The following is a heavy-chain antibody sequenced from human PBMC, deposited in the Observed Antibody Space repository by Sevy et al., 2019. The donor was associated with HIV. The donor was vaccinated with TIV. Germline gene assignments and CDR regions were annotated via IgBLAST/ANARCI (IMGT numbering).Heavy chain of an antibody. CDR2: ISGSGGST. V-gene: IGHV3-23*01. D-gene: IGHD2-2*01. Sequence: GGSLRLSCAASGFTFSSYAMSWVRQAPGKGLEWVSAISGSGGSTYYADSVKGRFTISRDNSKNTLYLQMNSLRAEDTAVYYCAKAGIVVVPAEHAMEVWGQGTTVTISS. CDR1: GFTFSSYA. CDR3: AKAGIVVVPAEHAMEV. J-gene: IGHJ6*02.